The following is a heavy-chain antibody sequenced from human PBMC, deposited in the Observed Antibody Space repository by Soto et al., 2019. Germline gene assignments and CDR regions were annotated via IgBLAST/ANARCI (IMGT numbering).Heavy chain of an antibody. J-gene: IGHJ4*02. CDR2: LSSDGFGA. CDR1: GFSLSPYW. V-gene: IGHV3-74*03. D-gene: IGHD3-16*01. Sequence: PGGSLRLSCAASGFSLSPYWMHWFRRAPGRGLEWVSRLSSDGFGAAYADSVKGRFFISRDIARNTLFLQMNSLRADDTAVYYCARDLGGPDYWGRGTSVTVSS. CDR3: ARDLGGPDY.